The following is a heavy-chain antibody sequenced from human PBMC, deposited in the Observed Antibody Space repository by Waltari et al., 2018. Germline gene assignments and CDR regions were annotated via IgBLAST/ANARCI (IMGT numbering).Heavy chain of an antibody. CDR1: GFTFTNYA. Sequence: EFQLVESGGALVKPGGSLSLPCSASGFTFTNYAMNWVRQAPGKGLEWVSYLSSSSRAIFYADSVKGRFTVSRDNAKNSLFLQMNSLRAEDTAVYYCARDPSLGNKYYSYFDFWGQGSLVTVSS. V-gene: IGHV3-48*01. CDR2: LSSSSRAI. J-gene: IGHJ4*02. D-gene: IGHD4-4*01. CDR3: ARDPSLGNKYYSYFDF.